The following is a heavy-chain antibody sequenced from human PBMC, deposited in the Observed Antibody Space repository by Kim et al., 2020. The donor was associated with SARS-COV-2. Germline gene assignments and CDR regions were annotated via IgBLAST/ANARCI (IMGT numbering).Heavy chain of an antibody. D-gene: IGHD3-22*01. V-gene: IGHV3-48*03. Sequence: DAVKGRFTTSRDNAKNSLYLQMNSLRADDTAVYYCARMSYSSGQSGAFDIWGQGTMVTVSS. J-gene: IGHJ3*02. CDR3: ARMSYSSGQSGAFDI.